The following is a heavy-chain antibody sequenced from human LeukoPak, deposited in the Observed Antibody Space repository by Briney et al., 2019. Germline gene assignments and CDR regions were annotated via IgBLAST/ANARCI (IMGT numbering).Heavy chain of an antibody. CDR1: GYRFTSYW. J-gene: IGHJ5*02. Sequence: GESLKISCKGSGYRFTSYWIGWVRQMPGKGLEWMGIIYPGDSDTRYSPSFQGQVTISVDKSISTAFLQWSSLKASDTAMYYCARLTYYDRGGYPPGGFDPWGQGTLVTVSS. CDR3: ARLTYYDRGGYPPGGFDP. V-gene: IGHV5-51*01. CDR2: IYPGDSDT. D-gene: IGHD3-22*01.